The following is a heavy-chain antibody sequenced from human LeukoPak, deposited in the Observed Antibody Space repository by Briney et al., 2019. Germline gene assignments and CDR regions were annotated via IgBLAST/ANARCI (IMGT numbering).Heavy chain of an antibody. Sequence: PSETLSLTCTVSGGSISSGNHFWGWIRQPPGKGLEWIGIIYYSGRTYFNPSLKSRVTISVDTSKNQFSLKLSSVTAADTAVYYCARRAYSSLSFDYWGQGTLVTVSS. V-gene: IGHV4-39*01. CDR1: GGSISSGNHF. D-gene: IGHD6-6*01. J-gene: IGHJ4*02. CDR2: IYYSGRT. CDR3: ARRAYSSLSFDY.